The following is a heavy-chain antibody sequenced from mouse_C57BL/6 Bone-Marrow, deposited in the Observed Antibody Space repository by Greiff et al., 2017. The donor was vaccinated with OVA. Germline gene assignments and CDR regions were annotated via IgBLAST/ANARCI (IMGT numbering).Heavy chain of an antibody. CDR2: IYPSDSET. V-gene: IGHV1-61*01. D-gene: IGHD2-3*01. CDR3: ARRYDGYYPFAY. CDR1: GYTLTSYW. Sequence: VQLQQPGAELVRPGSSVKLSCKASGYTLTSYWMDWVKQRPGQGLEWIGNIYPSDSETHYNQKFKDKATLTVDKSSSTAYMQLSSLTSEDSAVYYCARRYDGYYPFAYWGQGTLVTVSA. J-gene: IGHJ3*01.